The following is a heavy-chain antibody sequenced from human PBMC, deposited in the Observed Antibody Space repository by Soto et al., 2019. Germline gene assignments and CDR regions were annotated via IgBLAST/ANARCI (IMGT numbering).Heavy chain of an antibody. V-gene: IGHV1-8*01. CDR2: MNPNSGDT. J-gene: IGHJ4*02. Sequence: QVQLVQSGAEVQKPGASVKVSCKASGYSFTSYDINWVRQATGQGLEWMGWMNPNSGDTGYAQKFQGRVTMTRDTSINTAYMELSGLRSDDTAVYYCARDPVITASIRRFDLWGQGTLIIVSS. CDR3: ARDPVITASIRRFDL. CDR1: GYSFTSYD. D-gene: IGHD1-20*01.